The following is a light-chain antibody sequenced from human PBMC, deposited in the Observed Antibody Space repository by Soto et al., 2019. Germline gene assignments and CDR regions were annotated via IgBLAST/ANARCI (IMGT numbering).Light chain of an antibody. Sequence: EIVVTQSPATLSVSPGERATLSCRASQSVTSNLAWYQHKSGQAPRLLIYGASTRATGISARFSGSGSGTEFTLTISSLQSEDFAVYFCQQYNNWPRTFGQGTKVEIK. CDR3: QQYNNWPRT. CDR1: QSVTSN. J-gene: IGKJ1*01. V-gene: IGKV3-15*01. CDR2: GAS.